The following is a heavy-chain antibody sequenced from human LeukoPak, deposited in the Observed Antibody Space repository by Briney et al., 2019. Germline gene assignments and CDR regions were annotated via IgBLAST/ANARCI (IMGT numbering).Heavy chain of an antibody. CDR1: GFTFSSYW. CDR2: IKQDGSEK. J-gene: IGHJ4*02. V-gene: IGHV3-7*01. CDR3: ARSLWPEDY. Sequence: GGSLRLSCAASGFTFSSYWMSWVRQAPGKGLEWVANIKQDGSEKNYVDSVKGRFTISRDNAKTSLYLQMNSLSAEDTAVYYCARSLWPEDYWGQGTLVTVSS. D-gene: IGHD5-18*01.